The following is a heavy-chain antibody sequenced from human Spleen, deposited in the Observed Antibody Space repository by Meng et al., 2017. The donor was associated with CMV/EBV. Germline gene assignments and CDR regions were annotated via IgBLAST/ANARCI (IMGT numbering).Heavy chain of an antibody. D-gene: IGHD3-10*01. Sequence: LSLTCAASGFTFSSYEMNWVRQAPGKGLEWVSYISSSGSSIYYADSVKGRFTISRDNAKTSLYLQMNSLRAEDTAVYFCAREDVGFYFDYWGRGTLVTVSS. CDR2: ISSSGSSI. CDR3: AREDVGFYFDY. CDR1: GFTFSSYE. V-gene: IGHV3-48*03. J-gene: IGHJ4*02.